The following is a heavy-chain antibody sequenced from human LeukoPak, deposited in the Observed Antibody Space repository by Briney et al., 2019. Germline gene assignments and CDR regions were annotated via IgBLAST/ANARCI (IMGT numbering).Heavy chain of an antibody. CDR3: ARDGPLEEAVAGVGAFDI. J-gene: IGHJ3*02. D-gene: IGHD6-19*01. Sequence: SETLSLTCTVSGYSISSGYYWGWIRQPPGKGLEWIGSIYHSGSTYYNPSLKSRVTISVDTSKNQFSLKLSSVTAADTAVYYCARDGPLEEAVAGVGAFDIWGQGTMVTVSS. CDR1: GYSISSGYY. CDR2: IYHSGST. V-gene: IGHV4-38-2*02.